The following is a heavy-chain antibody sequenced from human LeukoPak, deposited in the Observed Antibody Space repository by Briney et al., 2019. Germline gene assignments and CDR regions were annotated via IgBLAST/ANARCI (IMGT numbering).Heavy chain of an antibody. J-gene: IGHJ5*02. CDR1: GFTFDDYA. Sequence: GGSLRLSCAASGFTFDDYAMHWVRQAPGKGLEWVPGISWNSGSIGYADSVKGRFTISRDNAKNSLYLQMNSLRAEDTASYYCAKDMNDFWSGYWFDPWGQGTLVTVSS. D-gene: IGHD3-3*01. CDR3: AKDMNDFWSGYWFDP. CDR2: ISWNSGSI. V-gene: IGHV3-9*01.